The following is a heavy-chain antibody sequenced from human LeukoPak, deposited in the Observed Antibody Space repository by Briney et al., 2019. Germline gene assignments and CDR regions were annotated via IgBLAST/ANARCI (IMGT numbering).Heavy chain of an antibody. CDR1: GGSISSYY. CDR3: ARVYCSSTSCYLSWFDP. J-gene: IGHJ5*02. D-gene: IGHD2-2*01. V-gene: IGHV4-59*01. Sequence: SETLSLTCTLSGGSISSYYWSWIRQPPGKGLEWIGYIYYSGSTNYNPSLKSRVTISVDTSKNQFSLKLSSVTAADTAVYYCARVYCSSTSCYLSWFDPWGQGTLVTVSS. CDR2: IYYSGST.